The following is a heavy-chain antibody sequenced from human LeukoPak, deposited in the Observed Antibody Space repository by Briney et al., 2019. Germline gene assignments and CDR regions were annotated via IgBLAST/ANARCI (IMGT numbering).Heavy chain of an antibody. Sequence: SETLSLTCTVSGGSISSSSYYWSWIRQPPGKGLEWIGYIYYSGSTNYNPSLKSRVTISVDTSKNQFSLKLSSVTAADTAVYYCARTYCDFWSGYPYYFDYWGQGTLVTVSS. D-gene: IGHD3-3*01. CDR1: GGSISSSSYY. V-gene: IGHV4-61*01. CDR3: ARTYCDFWSGYPYYFDY. J-gene: IGHJ4*02. CDR2: IYYSGST.